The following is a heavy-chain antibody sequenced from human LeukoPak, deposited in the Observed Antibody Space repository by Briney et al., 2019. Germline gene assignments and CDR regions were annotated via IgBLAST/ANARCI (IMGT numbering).Heavy chain of an antibody. J-gene: IGHJ4*02. D-gene: IGHD3-3*01. CDR1: GGTFSSYA. CDR3: ARSFRGDFWSGYYTGPFY. CDR2: IIPIFGTA. V-gene: IGHV1-69*13. Sequence: SVKVSCKASGGTFSSYAISWVRQAPGQGLEWMGGIIPIFGTANYAQKFQGRVTITADESTSIAYMELSSLRSEDTAVYYCARSFRGDFWSGYYTGPFYWGQGTLVTVSS.